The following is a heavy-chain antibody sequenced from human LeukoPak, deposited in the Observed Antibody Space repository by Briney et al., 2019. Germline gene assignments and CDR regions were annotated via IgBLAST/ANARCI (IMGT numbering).Heavy chain of an antibody. CDR3: ARGDAYTVTTYFDY. J-gene: IGHJ4*02. V-gene: IGHV4-59*08. CDR2: IYYSGST. CDR1: GGSISSFY. D-gene: IGHD4-17*01. Sequence: SETLSLTCTVSGGSISSFYWSWIRQPPGKGLERIGYIYYSGSTNYNPSLKSRVTISVDTSKNQFSLKLNSVTAADTAVYYCARGDAYTVTTYFDYWGQGTLVTVSS.